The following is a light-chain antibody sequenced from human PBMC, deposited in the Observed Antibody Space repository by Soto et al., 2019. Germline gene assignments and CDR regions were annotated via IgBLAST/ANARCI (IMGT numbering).Light chain of an antibody. J-gene: IGLJ2*01. CDR3: QSYASSMSFV. Sequence: QSVLTQPPSVSGAPGQRVTISCTGSSSNIGAGYDVHWYQQLPGTAPKLLIYGNSNRPSGVPDRFSGSKSGTSASLAITGLQAEDEADYYCQSYASSMSFVFGGGTKLTVL. CDR1: SSNIGAGYD. V-gene: IGLV1-40*01. CDR2: GNS.